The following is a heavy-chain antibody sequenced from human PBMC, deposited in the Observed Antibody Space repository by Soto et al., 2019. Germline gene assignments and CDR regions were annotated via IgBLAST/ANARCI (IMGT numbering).Heavy chain of an antibody. CDR2: ISSNGGST. D-gene: IGHD3-3*01. V-gene: IGHV3-64D*08. CDR3: VKDDYDFWSGLLDY. Sequence: GGSLRLSCSASGFTFSSYAMHWVRQAPRKGLEYVSAISSNGGSTYYADSVKGRFTISRDNSKNTLYLQMSSLRAEDTAVYYCVKDDYDFWSGLLDYWGQGTLVTVSS. CDR1: GFTFSSYA. J-gene: IGHJ4*02.